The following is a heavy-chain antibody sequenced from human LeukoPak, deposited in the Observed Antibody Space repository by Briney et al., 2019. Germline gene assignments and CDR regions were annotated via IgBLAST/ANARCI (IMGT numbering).Heavy chain of an antibody. V-gene: IGHV1-69*13. CDR2: IIPIFGTA. Sequence: ASVKVSCKASGGTFSSYAISWVRQAPGQGLEWMGGIIPIFGTANYAQKFQGRVTITADESTSTAYMELSSLRSEDTAVYYCARDNVHGGTFDYWGQGTLVTVSS. J-gene: IGHJ4*02. CDR1: GGTFSSYA. CDR3: ARDNVHGGTFDY. D-gene: IGHD4-23*01.